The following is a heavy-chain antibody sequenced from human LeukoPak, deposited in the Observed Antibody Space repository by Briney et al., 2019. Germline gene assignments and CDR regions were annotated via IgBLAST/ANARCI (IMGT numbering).Heavy chain of an antibody. V-gene: IGHV3-21*04. CDR2: ISISSSSI. CDR3: ARGYSDYDFWSGYSRRFYFDY. Sequence: GGSLRLSCAASGFSFSSYTMNWVRQAPGKGLEWVSSISISSSSIYYADSVKGRFTISRDNAKNSLYLQMSSLRSEDTAVYYCARGYSDYDFWSGYSRRFYFDYWGQGTLVTVSS. D-gene: IGHD3-3*01. CDR1: GFSFSSYT. J-gene: IGHJ4*02.